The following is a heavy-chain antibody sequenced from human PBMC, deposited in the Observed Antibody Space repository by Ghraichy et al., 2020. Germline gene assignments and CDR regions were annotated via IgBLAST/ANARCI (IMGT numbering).Heavy chain of an antibody. CDR2: IASHGNKI. CDR1: GFTFSAYG. D-gene: IGHD3-10*01. CDR3: AKEDYSGSGSYYTL. J-gene: IGHJ4*02. Sequence: GGSLRLSCAASGFTFSAYGMHWVRQAPGKGLEWVAVIASHGNKIYYADSLKGRFTISRDSSKNTLFLQMDSLRPEDTAVYYCAKEDYSGSGSYYTLWGQGTLVTVSS. V-gene: IGHV3-30*18.